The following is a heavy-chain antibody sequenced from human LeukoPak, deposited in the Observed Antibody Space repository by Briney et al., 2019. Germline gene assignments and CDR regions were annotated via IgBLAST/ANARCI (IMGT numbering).Heavy chain of an antibody. CDR3: ARSSEGRYYYDSSGYSYYYYYMDV. Sequence: PSETLSLTCAVYGGSFSGYYWSWIRQPPGKGLEWIGFVYYSGTTNYNPSLKSRVTISVDTSKNQFSLKLSSVTAADTAVYYCARSSEGRYYYDSSGYSYYYYYMDVWGKGTTVTISS. J-gene: IGHJ6*03. CDR1: GGSFSGYY. CDR2: VYYSGTT. D-gene: IGHD3-22*01. V-gene: IGHV4-59*01.